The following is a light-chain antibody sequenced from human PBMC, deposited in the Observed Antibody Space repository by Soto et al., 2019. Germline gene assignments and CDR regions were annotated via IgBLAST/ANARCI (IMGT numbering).Light chain of an antibody. CDR1: LSITNY. V-gene: IGKV3-15*01. CDR2: GAS. Sequence: EIVMTQSPPTLSVSPGEGVTLCCKASLSITNYLAWYQHKPGQSPKLLINGASIRATGFPARFSGSGSGEDFTLTISSVQSEDFAVYYCQQYLNWPWTFGQGTRVEIK. J-gene: IGKJ1*01. CDR3: QQYLNWPWT.